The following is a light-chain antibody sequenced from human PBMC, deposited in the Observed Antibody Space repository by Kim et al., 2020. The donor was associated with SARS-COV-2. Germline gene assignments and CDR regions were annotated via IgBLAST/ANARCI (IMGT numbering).Light chain of an antibody. CDR3: QQFHNLPLT. CDR2: DAS. CDR1: QDITNF. V-gene: IGKV1-33*01. Sequence: DIQMTQSPSSLSASVGDRVIVTCQASQDITNFLNWYQQIPGKAPKLLIYDASNLETGVPSRFSGSGSGTDFTFTISSLQPEDIATYYCQQFHNLPLTFGGGTKVDIK. J-gene: IGKJ4*01.